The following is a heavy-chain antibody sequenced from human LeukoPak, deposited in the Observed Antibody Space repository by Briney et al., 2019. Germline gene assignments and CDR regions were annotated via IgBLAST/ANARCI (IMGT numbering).Heavy chain of an antibody. CDR2: IRSKANSYAT. V-gene: IGHV3-73*01. CDR1: GFTFSGSA. Sequence: GGSLRLSRAASGFTFSGSAMHWVRQASGKGLEWVGRIRSKANSYATAYAASVKGRFTISRDDSKNTAYLQMNSLKTEDTAVYYCTRRSDTARNYYYYYMDVWGKGTTVTISS. J-gene: IGHJ6*03. CDR3: TRRSDTARNYYYYYMDV. D-gene: IGHD5-18*01.